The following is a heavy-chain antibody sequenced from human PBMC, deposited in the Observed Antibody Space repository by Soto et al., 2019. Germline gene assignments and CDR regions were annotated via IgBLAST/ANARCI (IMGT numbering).Heavy chain of an antibody. CDR1: GFSLSTSGMR. CDR2: IDWDDDK. Sequence: SGPTLVNPTQTLTLTCTFSGFSLSTSGMRVSWIRQPPGKALEWLARIDWDDDKFYSTSLKTRLTISKDTSKNQVVLTMTNMDPVDTATYYCERISTQLVHDYCGQGTIVTVSS. V-gene: IGHV2-70*04. D-gene: IGHD6-13*01. CDR3: ERISTQLVHDY. J-gene: IGHJ4*02.